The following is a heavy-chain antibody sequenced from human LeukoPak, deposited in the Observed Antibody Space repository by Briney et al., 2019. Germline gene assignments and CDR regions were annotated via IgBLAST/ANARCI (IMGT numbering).Heavy chain of an antibody. Sequence: SETLSLTCTVSGASVGSAGYYWRWLRQPPGGGLEWIGYVYYISNTNYNPSLKSRVTMSVNPSENQFSLKLNSVTAADTAMYYCARTQSQSGSYRYYFGYWGQGTLVTVSS. V-gene: IGHV4-61*08. D-gene: IGHD1-26*01. CDR1: GASVGSAGYY. J-gene: IGHJ4*02. CDR2: VYYISNT. CDR3: ARTQSQSGSYRYYFGY.